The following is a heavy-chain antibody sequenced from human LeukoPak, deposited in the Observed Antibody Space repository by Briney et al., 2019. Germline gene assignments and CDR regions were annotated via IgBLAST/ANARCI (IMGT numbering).Heavy chain of an antibody. D-gene: IGHD5-18*01. V-gene: IGHV4-59*01. J-gene: IGHJ4*02. CDR2: MYYSGST. CDR3: ARFGGYSYGFVPGFDY. CDR1: GGSLSSYY. Sequence: PSETLSLTCTVSGGSLSSYYWSWIRQPPGKGLGWIGFMYYSGSTNYNPSLKSRVTISLEESQSQFSLTLRSVTAADTAVYYCARFGGYSYGFVPGFDYWGQGILVTVSS.